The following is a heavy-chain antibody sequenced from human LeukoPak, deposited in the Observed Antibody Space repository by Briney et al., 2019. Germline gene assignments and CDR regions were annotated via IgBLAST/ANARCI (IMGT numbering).Heavy chain of an antibody. D-gene: IGHD2-2*01. CDR2: IGISAGST. Sequence: GGSLRLSCEASGSTFDNYAMSGVRQAPGKGLEWVSTIGISAGSTYYADAVKGRFTISRDNSENTLYLQMNSLRVEDTAVYYCAKGGYCSSTSCYGYFDSWAREPWSPSP. J-gene: IGHJ4*02. CDR1: GSTFDNYA. V-gene: IGHV3-23*01. CDR3: AKGGYCSSTSCYGYFDS.